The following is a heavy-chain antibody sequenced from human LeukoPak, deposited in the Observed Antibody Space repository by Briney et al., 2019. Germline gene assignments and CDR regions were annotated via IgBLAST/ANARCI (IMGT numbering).Heavy chain of an antibody. CDR1: GVTFSSYA. CDR3: AKDSVVVTAARGSLGPIDH. D-gene: IGHD2-2*01. Sequence: GGSLRLSCAASGVTFSSYAMNWVRQAPRKGLEWVSTSSGSGGSTYYADSEKSRVTISRDNFKTTLYQQMTSLRAEDTAGYYCAKDSVVVTAARGSLGPIDHWGQGTLVTVSS. V-gene: IGHV3-23*01. J-gene: IGHJ4*02. CDR2: SSGSGGST.